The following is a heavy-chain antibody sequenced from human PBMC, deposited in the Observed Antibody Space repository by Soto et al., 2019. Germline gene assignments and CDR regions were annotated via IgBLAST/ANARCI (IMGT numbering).Heavy chain of an antibody. V-gene: IGHV1-69*02. D-gene: IGHD6-13*01. J-gene: IGHJ3*02. CDR3: ARGAFWGQQQLVRDGFVI. CDR2: IVPIFDIA. CDR1: GGTFNSYT. Sequence: QVQLVQSGAEVKKPGSSVKVSCKASGGTFNSYTISWVRQAPGQGLEWMGRIVPIFDIAKYAQKFQGRVTITADKSTSPAYMELSSLRSEDTAVYYCARGAFWGQQQLVRDGFVIWGQWTMVTVSS.